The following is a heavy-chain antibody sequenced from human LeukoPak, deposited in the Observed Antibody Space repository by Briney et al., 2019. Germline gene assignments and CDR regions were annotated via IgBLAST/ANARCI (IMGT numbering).Heavy chain of an antibody. Sequence: GGSLRLSCAASGFTFSSYSMNWVRQAPGKGLEWVSSISSSSCYIYYADSVKGRFTISRDNAKNSLYLQMNSLRAEDTAVYYCARLIAAAGLDYYYYMDVWGKGTTVTVSS. J-gene: IGHJ6*03. CDR2: ISSSSCYI. CDR3: ARLIAAAGLDYYYYMDV. D-gene: IGHD6-13*01. CDR1: GFTFSSYS. V-gene: IGHV3-21*01.